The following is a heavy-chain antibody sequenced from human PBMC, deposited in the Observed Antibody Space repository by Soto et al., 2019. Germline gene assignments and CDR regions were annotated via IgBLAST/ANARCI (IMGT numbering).Heavy chain of an antibody. CDR2: IGPNANT. Sequence: EVQLLESGGGLVQPGGSLILSCAASGFPFSTSGILWVRQPPGEGLEWVSAIGPNANTNYRDSVKGRFTISRDNSRNTVFLQMSALRPEDTALYYCATATHCSSAACPAAEWGQGTLITVSS. D-gene: IGHD2-2*01. J-gene: IGHJ4*02. V-gene: IGHV3-23*05. CDR3: ATATHCSSAACPAAE. CDR1: GFPFSTSG.